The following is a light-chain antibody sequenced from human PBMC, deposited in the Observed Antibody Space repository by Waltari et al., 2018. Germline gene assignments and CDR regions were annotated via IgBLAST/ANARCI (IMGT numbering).Light chain of an antibody. CDR2: YND. V-gene: IGLV1-44*01. CDR3: AAWDDSLSGVL. Sequence: QSVLTQPPSASGTPGQRVTISCSGSSSNIGSNTVNWYQQLPRTAPKLLIYYNDKRPSGVPDRFSGSKSGTSASLAIRGLQSEDEADYYCAAWDDSLSGVLFGGGTKLTVL. CDR1: SSNIGSNT. J-gene: IGLJ2*01.